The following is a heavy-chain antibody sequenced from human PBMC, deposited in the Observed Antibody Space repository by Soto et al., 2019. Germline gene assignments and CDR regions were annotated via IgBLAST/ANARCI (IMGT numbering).Heavy chain of an antibody. CDR2: MNPNSGNT. CDR3: ARGRFLEWLLSAYYYYGMDV. D-gene: IGHD3-3*01. Sequence: GASVKVSCKASGYTFTSYDINWVRQATGQGLEWMEWMNPNSGNTGYAQKFQGRVTMTRNTSISTAYMELSSLRSEDTAVYYCARGRFLEWLLSAYYYYGMDVWGQGTTVTVSS. CDR1: GYTFTSYD. V-gene: IGHV1-8*01. J-gene: IGHJ6*02.